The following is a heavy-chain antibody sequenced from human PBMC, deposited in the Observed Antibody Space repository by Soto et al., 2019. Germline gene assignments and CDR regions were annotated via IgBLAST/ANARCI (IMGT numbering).Heavy chain of an antibody. CDR2: ISYDGSNQ. Sequence: LRRSSAASVFTFSIYGMHCVRQASGKGMEWVAVISYDGSNQYYADSVKGRSTISRENSKNTLYLKMNSLRAEDTAVYYCAKVVGDIDYWGQGTLVTVSS. CDR1: VFTFSIYG. J-gene: IGHJ4*02. V-gene: IGHV3-30*18. CDR3: AKVVGDIDY. D-gene: IGHD1-26*01.